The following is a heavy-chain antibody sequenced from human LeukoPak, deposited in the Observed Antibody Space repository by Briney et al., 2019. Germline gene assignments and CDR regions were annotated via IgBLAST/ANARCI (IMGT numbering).Heavy chain of an antibody. CDR1: GFTFSSYW. J-gene: IGHJ6*02. CDR3: ARDGEMATIIYYYGMDV. V-gene: IGHV3-74*01. CDR2: INSDGSST. Sequence: SGGSLRLSCAASGFTFSSYWMHWVRQAPGKGLVWVSRINSDGSSTSYADSVKGRFTISRDNAKNTLYLQMNSLRAEDTAVYYCARDGEMATIIYYYGMDVWGQGTTVTVSS. D-gene: IGHD5-24*01.